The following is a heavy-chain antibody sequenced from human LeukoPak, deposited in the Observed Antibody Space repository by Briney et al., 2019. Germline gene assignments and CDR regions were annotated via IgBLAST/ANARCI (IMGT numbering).Heavy chain of an antibody. D-gene: IGHD4-17*01. J-gene: IGHJ5*02. CDR3: ARVGTTVTTLSWFDP. Sequence: ASVKVSCKASGYTFTAYYIHWVRQAPGQGLEWMGWINPNTGATNYAQKFQGRVTMTRDTSITTADMELTRLTYDDTAVYYCARVGTTVTTLSWFDPWGQGTLVTVSS. CDR2: INPNTGAT. V-gene: IGHV1-2*02. CDR1: GYTFTAYY.